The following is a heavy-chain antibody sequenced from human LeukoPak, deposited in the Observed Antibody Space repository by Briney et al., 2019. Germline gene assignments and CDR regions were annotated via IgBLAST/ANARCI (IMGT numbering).Heavy chain of an antibody. D-gene: IGHD2-2*02. CDR2: ISAYNGNT. CDR1: GYTFTSYG. V-gene: IGHV1-18*01. CDR3: ARLSKDIVVVPAAIVDY. Sequence: GASVKVSCKASGYTFTSYGISWVRQAPGQGLERMGWISAYNGNTNYAQKLQGRVTMTTDTSTSTAYMELRSLRSDDTAVYYCARLSKDIVVVPAAIVDYWGQGTLVTVSS. J-gene: IGHJ4*02.